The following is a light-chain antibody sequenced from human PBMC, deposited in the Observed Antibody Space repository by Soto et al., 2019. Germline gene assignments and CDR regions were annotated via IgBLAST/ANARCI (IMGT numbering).Light chain of an antibody. CDR1: SSDVGGYNY. CDR3: SSYAGSNNLV. V-gene: IGLV2-8*01. Sequence: QSALTQPPSASGSPGQSVTISCTGTSSDVGGYNYVSWYQQHPGKAPKLMIYEVSKRPSGVPDRFPGSKSGNTASLTVSGLQAEDVADYYCSSYAGSNNLVFGGGTKLTVL. J-gene: IGLJ2*01. CDR2: EVS.